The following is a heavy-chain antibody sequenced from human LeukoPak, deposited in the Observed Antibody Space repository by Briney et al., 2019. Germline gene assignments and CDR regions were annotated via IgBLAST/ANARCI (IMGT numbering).Heavy chain of an antibody. D-gene: IGHD3-3*01. CDR1: GFTFSSYA. CDR2: MSGSGGST. CDR3: AKDSAAGYYDFWSGYYTGYFDY. J-gene: IGHJ4*02. V-gene: IGHV3-23*01. Sequence: PGGSLRLSCAASGFTFSSYAMSWVRQAPGKGLEWVSAMSGSGGSTYYADSVKGRFTISRDNSKNTLYLQMNSLRAEDTAVYYCAKDSAAGYYDFWSGYYTGYFDYWGQGTLVTVSS.